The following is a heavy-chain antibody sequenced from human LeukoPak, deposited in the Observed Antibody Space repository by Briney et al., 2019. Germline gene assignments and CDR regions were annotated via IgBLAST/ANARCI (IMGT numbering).Heavy chain of an antibody. J-gene: IGHJ4*02. CDR2: ISWNSGSI. CDR1: GFTFDDYA. Sequence: GRSLRLSCAASGFTFDDYAMHWVRQAPGKGLEWVSGISWNSGSIGYADSVKGRFTISRDNAKNSLYLQMNSLRAEDTAVYYCAKDFCSSSLLILCYFDYWGQGTLVTVSS. CDR3: AKDFCSSSLLILCYFDY. D-gene: IGHD6-6*01. V-gene: IGHV3-9*01.